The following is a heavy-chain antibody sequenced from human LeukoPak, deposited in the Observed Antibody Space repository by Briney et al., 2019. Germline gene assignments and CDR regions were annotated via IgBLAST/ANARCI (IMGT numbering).Heavy chain of an antibody. Sequence: PGGSLRLSCAASGFTFSNYGMHCVRQAPGKGLEWVAGISEDGINKYYADSVKARFTLSRDNSNNTLFLQMNNLRADDTAVYYCAKDRETTASGTFDYWGQGALVTVSS. D-gene: IGHD6-13*01. CDR2: ISEDGINK. J-gene: IGHJ4*02. CDR1: GFTFSNYG. V-gene: IGHV3-30*18. CDR3: AKDRETTASGTFDY.